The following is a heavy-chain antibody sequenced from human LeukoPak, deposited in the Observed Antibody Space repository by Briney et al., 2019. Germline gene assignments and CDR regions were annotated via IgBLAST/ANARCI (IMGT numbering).Heavy chain of an antibody. CDR3: ARSKDEQPYYYYYYMDV. CDR2: IYPGDSDT. V-gene: IGHV5-51*01. Sequence: GESLKISCKGSGYSFTSYWIGWVRQMPGKGLEWMGIIYPGDSDTRYSPSFQGQVTISADKSISTAYLQWSSLKASDTAMYYCARSKDEQPYYYYYYMDVWGKGTTVTVSS. CDR1: GYSFTSYW. D-gene: IGHD1/OR15-1a*01. J-gene: IGHJ6*03.